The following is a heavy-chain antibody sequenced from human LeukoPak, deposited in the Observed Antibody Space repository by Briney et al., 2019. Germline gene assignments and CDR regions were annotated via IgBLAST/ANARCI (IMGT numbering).Heavy chain of an antibody. CDR1: GGSISSSSYY. Sequence: PSETLSLTCTVSGGSISSSSYYWGWIRQPPGKGLEWIGRIYYSGSTYYNPSLKSRVTISVDTSKNQFSLKLSSVTAADTAVYYCARGHYSNYAYYYYYMDVWGKGTTATVSS. CDR2: IYYSGST. V-gene: IGHV4-39*07. CDR3: ARGHYSNYAYYYYYMDV. D-gene: IGHD4-11*01. J-gene: IGHJ6*03.